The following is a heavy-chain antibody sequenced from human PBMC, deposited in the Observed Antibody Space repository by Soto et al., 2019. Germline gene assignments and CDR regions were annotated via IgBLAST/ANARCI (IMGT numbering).Heavy chain of an antibody. J-gene: IGHJ5*02. V-gene: IGHV3-48*01. CDR2: ISSSSSTI. D-gene: IGHD2-15*01. Sequence: ESGGGLVQPGGSLRLSCAASGFTFSSYSMNWVRQAPGKGLEWVSYISSSSSTIYYADSVKGRFTISRDNAKNSLYLQMNSLRAEDTAVYYCARDRGVVVVAATPGWFDPWGQGTLVTVSS. CDR3: ARDRGVVVVAATPGWFDP. CDR1: GFTFSSYS.